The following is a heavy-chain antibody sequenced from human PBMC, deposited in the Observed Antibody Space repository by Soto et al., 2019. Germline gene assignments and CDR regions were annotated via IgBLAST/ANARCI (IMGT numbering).Heavy chain of an antibody. J-gene: IGHJ6*02. Sequence: ASVKVSCKASGYSFYSHSMSWVRQAPGQGLEWMGRINGDYGNTQYAQKFRGRVTMTTDTSTTTVYMELTNLRSEDTAVYYCARDNIVVVPAAISSDGMDVWGQGTTVTVSS. CDR1: GYSFYSHS. CDR3: ARDNIVVVPAAISSDGMDV. V-gene: IGHV1-18*01. CDR2: INGDYGNT. D-gene: IGHD2-2*02.